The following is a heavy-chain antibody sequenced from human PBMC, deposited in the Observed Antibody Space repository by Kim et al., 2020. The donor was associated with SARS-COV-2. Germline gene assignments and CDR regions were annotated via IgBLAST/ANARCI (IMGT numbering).Heavy chain of an antibody. J-gene: IGHJ3*01. D-gene: IGHD6-25*01. Sequence: GGSLRLSCVASGFTLSSYAMHWVRQAPGKGLEWLAIISYDGNNQYYADSVRGRFTISRDISKNTLFLQMNSLRGDDTSTYYCARIKAAASTGDAFDVWGQGTMVIVS. CDR3: ARIKAAASTGDAFDV. V-gene: IGHV3-30*04. CDR1: GFTLSSYA. CDR2: ISYDGNNQ.